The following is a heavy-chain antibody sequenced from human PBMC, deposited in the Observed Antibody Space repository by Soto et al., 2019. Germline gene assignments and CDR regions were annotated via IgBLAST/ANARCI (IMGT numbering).Heavy chain of an antibody. V-gene: IGHV3-21*01. Sequence: GGSLRLSXAASGFTFSSYSMNWVRQAPGKGLEWVSSISSSSSYIYYADSVKGRFTISRDNAKNSLYLQMNSLRAEDTAVYYCARAVYSSSRPDYYGMDVWGQGTTVTVSS. J-gene: IGHJ6*02. CDR2: ISSSSSYI. D-gene: IGHD6-6*01. CDR1: GFTFSSYS. CDR3: ARAVYSSSRPDYYGMDV.